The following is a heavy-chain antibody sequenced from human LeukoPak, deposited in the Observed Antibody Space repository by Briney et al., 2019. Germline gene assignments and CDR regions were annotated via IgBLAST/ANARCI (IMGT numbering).Heavy chain of an antibody. Sequence: SVKVSCKASGGTFSSYAISWVRQAPGQGLEWMGKIIPILGIANYAQKFQGRVTITADKSTSTAYMELSSLRSEDTAVYYCARDGGYYDSSGYYDNWGQGTLVTVSS. D-gene: IGHD3-22*01. V-gene: IGHV1-69*04. CDR2: IIPILGIA. J-gene: IGHJ4*02. CDR1: GGTFSSYA. CDR3: ARDGGYYDSSGYYDN.